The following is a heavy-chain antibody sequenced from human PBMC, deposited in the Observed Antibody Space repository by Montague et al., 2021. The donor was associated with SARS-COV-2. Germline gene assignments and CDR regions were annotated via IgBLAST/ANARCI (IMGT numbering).Heavy chain of an antibody. V-gene: IGHV4-31*03. J-gene: IGHJ4*02. Sequence: TLSLTCTVSGYSISGGDYWSWIRQHPGKGLEWIGYIYYSGNTYYNPSLKSRVTMSVDTTKNQFSLTLNSVTAADTAVYYCARGPSRLATQEFYFGYWGQGTLVSVSS. CDR1: GYSISGGDY. CDR2: IYYSGNT. CDR3: ARGPSRLATQEFYFGY. D-gene: IGHD5-24*01.